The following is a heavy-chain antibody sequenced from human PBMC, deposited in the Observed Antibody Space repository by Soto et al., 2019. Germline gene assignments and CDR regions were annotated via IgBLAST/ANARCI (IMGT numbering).Heavy chain of an antibody. CDR1: GGTFSSYA. Sequence: GASVKVSCKASGGTFSSYAISWVRQAPGQGLEWMGGIIPIFGTANYAQKFQGRVTITADESTSTAYMELSSLRSEDTAVYYCAREGPYDSNSTNGEQNYYYYGMDVWGQGTTVTVSS. CDR2: IIPIFGTA. CDR3: AREGPYDSNSTNGEQNYYYYGMDV. V-gene: IGHV1-69*13. D-gene: IGHD4-4*01. J-gene: IGHJ6*02.